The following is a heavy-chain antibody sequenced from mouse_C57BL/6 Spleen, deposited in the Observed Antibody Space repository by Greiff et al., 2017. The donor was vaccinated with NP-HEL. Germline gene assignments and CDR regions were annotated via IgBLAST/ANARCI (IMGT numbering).Heavy chain of an antibody. V-gene: IGHV5-16*01. CDR1: GFTFSDYY. Sequence: EVKLMESEGGLVQPGSSMKLSCTASGFTFSDYYMAWVRQVPEKGLEWVANINYDGSSTYYLDSLKSRFIISRDNAKNILYLQMSSLKSEDTATYYCARDEEPYVGAMDYWGQGTSVTVSS. CDR3: ARDEEPYVGAMDY. J-gene: IGHJ4*01. D-gene: IGHD1-1*01. CDR2: INYDGSST.